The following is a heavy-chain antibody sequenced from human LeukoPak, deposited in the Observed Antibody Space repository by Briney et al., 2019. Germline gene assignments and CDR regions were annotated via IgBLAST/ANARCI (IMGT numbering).Heavy chain of an antibody. D-gene: IGHD3-9*01. V-gene: IGHV3-7*01. Sequence: GGSLRLSCAASGFTFSSHWMTWVRQAPGKGLEWVAIIKQDGSEKYYVDSVKGRFTISRDNAKNSLFLQMNSLRAEDTAVYYCAGDSGWLFRYWGQGTLVTVSS. J-gene: IGHJ4*02. CDR3: AGDSGWLFRY. CDR2: IKQDGSEK. CDR1: GFTFSSHW.